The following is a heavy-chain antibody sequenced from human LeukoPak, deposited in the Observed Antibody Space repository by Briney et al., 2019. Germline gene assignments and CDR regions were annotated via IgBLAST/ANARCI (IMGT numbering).Heavy chain of an antibody. CDR1: GDSISSSNW. D-gene: IGHD6-19*01. J-gene: IGHJ4*02. CDR3: ARRGSGWYFDY. V-gene: IGHV4-4*02. CDR2: THHSGST. Sequence: SGTLSLTCAVSGDSISSSNWWNWVRQPPGKGLEWIGETHHSGSTHYNPSLKSGVTISVDKSKNQFSLKLNSVTAADTAVYYCARRGSGWYFDYWGKGTLVTVSS.